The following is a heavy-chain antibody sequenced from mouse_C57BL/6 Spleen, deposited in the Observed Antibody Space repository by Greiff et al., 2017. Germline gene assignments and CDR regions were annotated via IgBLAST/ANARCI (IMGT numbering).Heavy chain of an antibody. CDR3: APIYDGYVY. D-gene: IGHD2-3*01. CDR1: GYTFTSYW. Sequence: QVQLKQPGAELVKPGASVKVSCKASGYTFTSYWMHWVKQRPGQGLEWIGRIHPSDSATNYNQQCKGKATLTVDKSSSTAYMQLSSLTSEDSAVYYCAPIYDGYVYWGQGTLVTVSA. J-gene: IGHJ3*01. V-gene: IGHV1-74*01. CDR2: IHPSDSAT.